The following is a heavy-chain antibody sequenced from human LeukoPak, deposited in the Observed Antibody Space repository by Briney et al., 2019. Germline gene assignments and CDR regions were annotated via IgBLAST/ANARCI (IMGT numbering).Heavy chain of an antibody. D-gene: IGHD2-2*01. CDR3: TTVVKNCSSTSCYSAHY. CDR2: IKSKTDGGTT. Sequence: PGGSLRLSCAASGFTFSNAWMSWVRQAPGKGLEWVGRIKSKTDGGTTDYAAPVKGRFTISRDDSKNTLYLQMNSLKTEDTAVYYCTTVVKNCSSTSCYSAHYWGQGTLVTVSS. J-gene: IGHJ4*02. CDR1: GFTFSNAW. V-gene: IGHV3-15*01.